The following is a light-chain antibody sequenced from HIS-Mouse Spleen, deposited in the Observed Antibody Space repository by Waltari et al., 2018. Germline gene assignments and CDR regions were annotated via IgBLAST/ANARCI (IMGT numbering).Light chain of an antibody. CDR3: SSYTSSSTLVV. V-gene: IGLV2-14*03. Sequence: QSALPQPASVSGSPGRSITISCTATSIDVGRFNYVSWYPQHPGKAPKLMIYDVSNRPSGVSNRFSGSKSGNTASLTISGLQAEDEADYYCSSYTSSSTLVVFGGGTKLTVL. CDR1: SIDVGRFNY. J-gene: IGLJ2*01. CDR2: DVS.